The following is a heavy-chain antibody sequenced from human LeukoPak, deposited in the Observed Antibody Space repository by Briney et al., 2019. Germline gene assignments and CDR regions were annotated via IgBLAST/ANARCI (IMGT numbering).Heavy chain of an antibody. V-gene: IGHV3-48*03. CDR1: GFIFSSYE. D-gene: IGHD5-18*01. J-gene: IGHJ4*02. Sequence: PGGSLRLSCAASGFIFSSYEMNWVRQAPGKGLEWVSYISSSGSTIYYADSVKGRFTISTDNAKNSLYLQMNSLRAEDTAVYYCARGLRHGYSYGYFDYWGQGTLVTVSS. CDR3: ARGLRHGYSYGYFDY. CDR2: ISSSGSTI.